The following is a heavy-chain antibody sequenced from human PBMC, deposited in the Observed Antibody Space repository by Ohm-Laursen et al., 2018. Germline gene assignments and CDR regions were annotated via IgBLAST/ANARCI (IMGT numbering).Heavy chain of an antibody. J-gene: IGHJ4*02. CDR3: ARGPGYCPFDY. CDR2: IFSSGTT. CDR1: GGSMSGYY. V-gene: IGHV4-4*07. Sequence: SDTLSLTCTVSGGSMSGYYWTWIRQPAGKGLEWIGRIFSSGTTHYNPSLKSRVTISVDTSKNQFSLKLSSVTAADTAVYYCARGPGYCPFDYWGQGTLVTVSS. D-gene: IGHD3-9*01.